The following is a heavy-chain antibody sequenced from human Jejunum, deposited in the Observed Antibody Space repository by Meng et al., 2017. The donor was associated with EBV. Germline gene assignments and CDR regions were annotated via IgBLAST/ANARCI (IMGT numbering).Heavy chain of an antibody. CDR1: GYTFTSNC. Sequence: HVQPVRSGAVVNWPVASVNGRGKASGYTFTSNCISWLQQAPREGLGWMGWISANSSNTNYALKRQVTINITTDTSTITLYMKLVSLEYEDVYVCSSSRDLFCRFNSWGQGTLVTVSS. CDR3: SRDLFCRFNS. J-gene: IGHJ4*02. D-gene: IGHD4-23*01. CDR2: ISANSSNT. V-gene: IGHV1-18*03.